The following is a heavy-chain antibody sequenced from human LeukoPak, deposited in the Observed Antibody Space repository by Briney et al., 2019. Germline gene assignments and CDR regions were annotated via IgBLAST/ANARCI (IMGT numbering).Heavy chain of an antibody. CDR2: IFASGTT. CDR1: GGSISTYS. J-gene: IGHJ4*02. CDR3: ARETFGSGSQIFDY. Sequence: SETLSPTCTVSGGSISTYSWNWIRQPAGKGLEWIGRIFASGTTKYNPSLKSRVTMSVETSKNQFSLKLSSVTAADTAVYYCARETFGSGSQIFDYWGQGTLVTVSS. V-gene: IGHV4-4*07. D-gene: IGHD3-10*01.